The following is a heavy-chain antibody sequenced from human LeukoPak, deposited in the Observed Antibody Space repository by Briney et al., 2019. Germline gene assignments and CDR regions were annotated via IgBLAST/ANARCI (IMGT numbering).Heavy chain of an antibody. CDR1: GGTFSSYA. Sequence: SVKVSCKASGGTFSSYAISWVRQAPGQGLEWMGRIIPILGIANYAQKFQGRVTITADKSTSTAYMELSSLRSEDTAVYYCATWYYYDSSGYQTPNGGFDYWGQGTLVTVSS. V-gene: IGHV1-69*04. D-gene: IGHD3-22*01. CDR3: ATWYYYDSSGYQTPNGGFDY. J-gene: IGHJ4*02. CDR2: IIPILGIA.